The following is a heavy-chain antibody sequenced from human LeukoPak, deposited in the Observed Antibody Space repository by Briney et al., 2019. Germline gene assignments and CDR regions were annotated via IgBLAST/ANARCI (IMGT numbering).Heavy chain of an antibody. D-gene: IGHD2-2*01. J-gene: IGHJ4*02. V-gene: IGHV3-53*01. CDR3: ARDVGAAADY. CDR1: GFTVSSNY. CDR2: IYSGGST. Sequence: PPGGSLRLSCAASGFTVSSNYMSWVRQAPGKGLEWVSVIYSGGSTYYADSVKGRFTISRDNSKNTLYLQMNSVRAEDTAVYYCARDVGAAADYWGQGTLVTVSS.